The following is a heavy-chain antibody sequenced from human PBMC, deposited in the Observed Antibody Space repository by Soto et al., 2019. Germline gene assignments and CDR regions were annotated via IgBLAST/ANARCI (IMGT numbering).Heavy chain of an antibody. CDR1: GGSISSSNW. CDR3: ARGPDTGIYGGYGY. Sequence: QVQLQESGPGLVKPSGTLSLTCAVSGGSISSSNWWSWVRQPPGKGLEWIGTIYHSESTNYNPSLKRRVTIAVDKANDQFCPKLSAVTAAGTAVYDWARGPDTGIYGGYGYWGQGTLVTVSS. CDR2: IYHSEST. D-gene: IGHD5-12*01. J-gene: IGHJ4*02. V-gene: IGHV4-4*02.